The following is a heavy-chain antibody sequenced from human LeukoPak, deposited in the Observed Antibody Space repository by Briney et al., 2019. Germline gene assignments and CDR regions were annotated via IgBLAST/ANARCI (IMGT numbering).Heavy chain of an antibody. CDR2: ISSSSSYI. J-gene: IGHJ4*02. V-gene: IGHV3-21*01. CDR1: GFTVSSYS. Sequence: PGGSLRLSCAASGFTVSSYSMNWVRQAPGKGLEWVSSISSSSSYIYYAVSVKGRFTISRDNAKNSLYLQMNSLRAEDTAVYYCASAPYWGQGTLVTVSS. CDR3: ASAPY.